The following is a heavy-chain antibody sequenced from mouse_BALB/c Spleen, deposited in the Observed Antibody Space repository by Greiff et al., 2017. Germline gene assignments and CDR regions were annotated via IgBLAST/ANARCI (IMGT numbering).Heavy chain of an antibody. CDR3: ARETTATWFAY. D-gene: IGHD1-2*01. Sequence: EVQRVESGGGLVKPGGSLKLSCAASGFTFSSYAMSWVRQSPEKRLEWVAEISSGGSYTYYPDTVTGRFTISRDNAKNTLYLEMSSLRSEDTAMYSCARETTATWFAYWGQGTLVTVSA. CDR1: GFTFSSYA. J-gene: IGHJ3*01. V-gene: IGHV5-9-4*01. CDR2: ISSGGSYT.